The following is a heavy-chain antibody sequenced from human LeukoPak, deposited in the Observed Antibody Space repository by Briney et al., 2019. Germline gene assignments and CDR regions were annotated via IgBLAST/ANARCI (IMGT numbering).Heavy chain of an antibody. Sequence: PGGSLRLSCAGSGFSFSYQGMTWVRQAPGKGLEWVSSIGTSNSDRYYADSVKGRFTISRDNSKNTLYLQMNSLRAEDTAVYYCARPTMMSPGIVGATYYFDYWGQGTLVTVSS. D-gene: IGHD1-26*01. CDR1: GFSFSYQG. CDR2: IGTSNSDR. J-gene: IGHJ4*02. CDR3: ARPTMMSPGIVGATYYFDY. V-gene: IGHV3-21*01.